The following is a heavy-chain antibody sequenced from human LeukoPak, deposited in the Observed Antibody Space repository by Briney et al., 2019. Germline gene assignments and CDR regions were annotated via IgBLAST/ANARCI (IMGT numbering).Heavy chain of an antibody. Sequence: GASVKVSCKASGYTFTGYYMHWVRQAPGQGLEWMGWINPNSGGTNYAQKFQGRVTMTRDTSISTAYMELSRLRSDDTAVYYCARDHGLSLYYYYMDVWGKGTTVTVSS. J-gene: IGHJ6*03. V-gene: IGHV1-2*02. D-gene: IGHD2-8*01. CDR1: GYTFTGYY. CDR2: INPNSGGT. CDR3: ARDHGLSLYYYYMDV.